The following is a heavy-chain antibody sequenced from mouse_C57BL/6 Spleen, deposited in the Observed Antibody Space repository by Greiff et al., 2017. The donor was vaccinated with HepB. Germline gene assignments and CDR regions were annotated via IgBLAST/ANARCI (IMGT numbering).Heavy chain of an antibody. D-gene: IGHD4-1*01. Sequence: EVKLMESEGGLVQPGSSMKLSCTASGFTFSDYYMAWVRQVPEKGLEWVANINYDGSSTYYLDSLKSRFIISRDNAKNILYLQMSSLKSEDTATYYCARELGRPYWYFDVWGTGTTVTVSS. CDR3: ARELGRPYWYFDV. CDR2: INYDGSST. J-gene: IGHJ1*03. V-gene: IGHV5-16*01. CDR1: GFTFSDYY.